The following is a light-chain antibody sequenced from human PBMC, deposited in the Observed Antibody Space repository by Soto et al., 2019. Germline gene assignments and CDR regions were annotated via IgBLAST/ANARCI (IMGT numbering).Light chain of an antibody. CDR1: QSVSSN. CDR2: GAS. CDR3: QHYNNWPRT. J-gene: IGKJ1*01. Sequence: EIGMTQSQATLSVSPGERATLSCSASQSVSSNLAWYQQKPGQAPRLLIYGASTRATGIPARFSGSGSGTEFTLTISSLQSEDFAVYYCQHYNNWPRTFGQGTKVEIK. V-gene: IGKV3-15*01.